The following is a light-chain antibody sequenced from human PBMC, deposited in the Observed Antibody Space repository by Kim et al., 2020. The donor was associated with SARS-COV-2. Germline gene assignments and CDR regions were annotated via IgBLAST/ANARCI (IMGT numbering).Light chain of an antibody. CDR2: DAS. V-gene: IGKV3-11*01. CDR1: QSVSSS. Sequence: EIVLTQSPATLSLSTGERATLSCRTSQSVSSSLVWYQQKPGQAPRLLIYDASKRATGIPVRFSGSGSGTDFTLTISSLEPEDFALYYCQQRSSWPRTFGQGTKVEIK. CDR3: QQRSSWPRT. J-gene: IGKJ1*01.